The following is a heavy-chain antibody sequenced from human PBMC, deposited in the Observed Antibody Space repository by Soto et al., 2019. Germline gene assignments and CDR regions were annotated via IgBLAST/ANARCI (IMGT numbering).Heavy chain of an antibody. CDR3: AKEIEQWLVSGFDP. CDR1: GFTFSIFA. Sequence: EVPLLESGGGLVQPGGSLRLSCAASGFTFSIFAMSWIRQAPGKGLEWVSAISGSGRSTYYSDSVKGRFTISRDNSKNTLYLQMNSLIVEDTAVYYFAKEIEQWLVSGFDPWGQGTLVTVSS. CDR2: ISGSGRST. V-gene: IGHV3-23*01. D-gene: IGHD6-19*01. J-gene: IGHJ5*02.